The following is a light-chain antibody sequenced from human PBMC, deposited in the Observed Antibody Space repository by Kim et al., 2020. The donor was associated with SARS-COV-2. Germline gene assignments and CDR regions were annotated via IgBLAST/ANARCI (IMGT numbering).Light chain of an antibody. CDR2: LNSDGSH. J-gene: IGLJ3*02. V-gene: IGLV4-69*01. CDR1: SGHSTYA. CDR3: QTWAPDIV. Sequence: QPVLTQSPSASASLGASVKLTCTLSSGHSTYAIAWHQQQPEKGPRYLMKLNSDGSHSKGDGIPDRFSGSSSGAERYLTISSLQSEDEADYYCQTWAPDIVFGRGTKLTVL.